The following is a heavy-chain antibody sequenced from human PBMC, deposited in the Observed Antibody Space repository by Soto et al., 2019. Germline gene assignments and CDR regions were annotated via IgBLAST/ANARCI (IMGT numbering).Heavy chain of an antibody. Sequence: QVQVVESGGGVVQPGRSLKISCAASGFTFSTYGMHWVRQAPGKGLEWVAGIWYDGDRKFYADSVKGRFTISRDNSKNIVDLQMNSLRVEDTAVYLCARDFDAGWMLLFDYWGQGTPVTVSS. V-gene: IGHV3-33*01. CDR3: ARDFDAGWMLLFDY. CDR1: GFTFSTYG. D-gene: IGHD3-22*01. J-gene: IGHJ4*02. CDR2: IWYDGDRK.